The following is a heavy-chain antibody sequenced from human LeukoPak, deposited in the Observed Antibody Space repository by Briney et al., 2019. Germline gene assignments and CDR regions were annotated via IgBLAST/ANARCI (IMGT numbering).Heavy chain of an antibody. V-gene: IGHV3-30*04. CDR1: GFTFSSYA. CDR3: AKVGIVAVAGTVRYYYYYMDV. J-gene: IGHJ6*03. CDR2: ISYDGSNK. D-gene: IGHD6-19*01. Sequence: GRSLRLSCAASGFTFSSYAMHWVRQAPGKGLEWVAVISYDGSNKYYADSVKGRFTISRDNSKNTLYLQMNSLGAEDTAVYYCAKVGIVAVAGTVRYYYYYMDVWGKGTTVTISS.